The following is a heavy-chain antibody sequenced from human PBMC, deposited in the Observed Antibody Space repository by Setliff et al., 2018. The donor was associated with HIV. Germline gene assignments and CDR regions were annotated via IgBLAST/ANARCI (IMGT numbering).Heavy chain of an antibody. Sequence: ASVKVSCKASGYTFSTYAIHWVRQAPGQRLEWMGWINAGSVNTKYSQRFQGRVTITRDSSASTAYLELSSLRSEDTAVYYCARGGGGYYYVGAVDIWGQGTVVTVSS. V-gene: IGHV1-3*01. D-gene: IGHD3-22*01. J-gene: IGHJ3*02. CDR1: GYTFSTYA. CDR2: INAGSVNT. CDR3: ARGGGGYYYVGAVDI.